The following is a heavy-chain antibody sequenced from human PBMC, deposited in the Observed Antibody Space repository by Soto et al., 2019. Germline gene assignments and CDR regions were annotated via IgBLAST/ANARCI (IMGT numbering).Heavy chain of an antibody. J-gene: IGHJ4*02. D-gene: IGHD1-26*01. CDR2: IRSKANNYAT. V-gene: IGHV3-73*01. CDR1: GFTFSDSA. CDR3: DRICSAREPKFDN. Sequence: GSLRLSCAASGFTFSDSAMHWVRQASGKGLEWVGRIRSKANNYATAYAVSVKGRFTISRDDSKNTAYLQMNSLKTEDTAVYFSDRICSAREPKFDNWGRGTLVTVSS.